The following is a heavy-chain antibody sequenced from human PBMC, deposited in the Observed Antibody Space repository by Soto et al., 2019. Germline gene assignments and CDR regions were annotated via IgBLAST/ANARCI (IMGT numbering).Heavy chain of an antibody. CDR1: GYSFSDFG. CDR3: SRSDYYEDTGTVEN. Sequence: QVHLVQSGGELKKPGASVKVSCKASGYSFSDFGITWVRQAPGQGLEWMGWISGKNGNTNYAQKVQGRVTLTADTSTSTAYMEMRALTSDDTGIDYCSRSDYYEDTGTVENWGQGTPVTVSS. CDR2: ISGKNGNT. V-gene: IGHV1-18*04. D-gene: IGHD4-17*01. J-gene: IGHJ4*02.